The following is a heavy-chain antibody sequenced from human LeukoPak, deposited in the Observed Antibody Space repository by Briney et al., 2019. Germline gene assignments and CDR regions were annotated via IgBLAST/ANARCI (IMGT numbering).Heavy chain of an antibody. J-gene: IGHJ5*02. Sequence: PETLSLTCAVYGGSFSGYYWSWIRQPPGKGLEWIGEINHSGSTNYNPSLKSRVTISVDTSKNQFSLKLSSVTAADTAVYYCARQEQQLIYNWFDPWGQGTLVTVSS. D-gene: IGHD6-13*01. CDR1: GGSFSGYY. V-gene: IGHV4-34*01. CDR3: ARQEQQLIYNWFDP. CDR2: INHSGST.